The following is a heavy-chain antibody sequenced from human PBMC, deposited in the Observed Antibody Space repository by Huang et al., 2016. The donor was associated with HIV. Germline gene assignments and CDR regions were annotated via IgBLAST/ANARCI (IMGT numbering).Heavy chain of an antibody. Sequence: GGRLVQPGGSIRLSCVGSTFRFGAYWMSWVRQSPGKGLEWVANLKQDESEKYYVDSVKVRFNISRDNAKKVLFLEMNNVRVEDTATYYCATKTAAMDIWGQGTTVTVS. J-gene: IGHJ6*02. CDR2: LKQDESEK. V-gene: IGHV3-7*01. CDR3: ATKTAAMDI. D-gene: IGHD1-7*01. CDR1: TFRFGAYW.